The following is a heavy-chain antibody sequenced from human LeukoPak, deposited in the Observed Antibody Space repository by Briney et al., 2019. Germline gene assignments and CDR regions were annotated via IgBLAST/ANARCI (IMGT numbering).Heavy chain of an antibody. J-gene: IGHJ4*02. V-gene: IGHV4-34*01. D-gene: IGHD3-9*01. CDR3: ARGRISYYDILTGYSPFFDY. CDR2: INHSGST. CDR1: GGSFSGYY. Sequence: SETLSLTCAVYGGSFSGYYWSWIRQPPGRGLEWIGEINHSGSTNYNPSLKSRVTISVDTSKNQFSLKLSSVTAADTAVYYCARGRISYYDILTGYSPFFDYWGQGTLVTVSS.